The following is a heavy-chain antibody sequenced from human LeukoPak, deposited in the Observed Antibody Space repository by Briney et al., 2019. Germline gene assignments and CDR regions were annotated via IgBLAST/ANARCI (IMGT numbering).Heavy chain of an antibody. J-gene: IGHJ6*02. Sequence: GGSLRLSCAASGFTFSSYAMSWVRQAPGKGLEWVSAISGSGGSTYYADSVKGRFTISRDNSKNTLYLQMNSLRAEDTAVYYCANGRGGGATIRYYYYYGMDVWGQGTTVTASS. CDR2: ISGSGGST. CDR3: ANGRGGGATIRYYYYYGMDV. V-gene: IGHV3-23*01. D-gene: IGHD1-26*01. CDR1: GFTFSSYA.